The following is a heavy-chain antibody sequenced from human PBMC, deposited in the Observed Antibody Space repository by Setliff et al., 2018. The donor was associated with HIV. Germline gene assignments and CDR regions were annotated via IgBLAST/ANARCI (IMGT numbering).Heavy chain of an antibody. CDR2: ISGSGGST. J-gene: IGHJ4*02. D-gene: IGHD1-26*01. V-gene: IGHV3-23*01. CDR3: AREVVGATERYYFDY. Sequence: GGSLRLSCEASGFTFRSYWVSWVRQAPGKGLEWVSAISGSGGSTYYADSVKGRFTISRDNAKNSLYLQMNSLRAEDTAVYYCAREVVGATERYYFDYWGQGTLVTVSS. CDR1: GFTFRSYW.